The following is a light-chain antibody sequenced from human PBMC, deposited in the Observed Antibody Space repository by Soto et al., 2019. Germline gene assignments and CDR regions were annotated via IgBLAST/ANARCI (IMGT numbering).Light chain of an antibody. CDR3: QQYHNWPPQYT. CDR1: QTVASN. V-gene: IGKV3-15*01. CDR2: GAS. J-gene: IGKJ2*01. Sequence: EIVKTQSPASLSVSPGDGATLSCRASQTVASNLAWYQQKPGQGPRLLIHGASTRAAGVPARFSGRGSGTDFTLTIGSLQSEDFAVYYCQQYHNWPPQYTFGQGTKLQIK.